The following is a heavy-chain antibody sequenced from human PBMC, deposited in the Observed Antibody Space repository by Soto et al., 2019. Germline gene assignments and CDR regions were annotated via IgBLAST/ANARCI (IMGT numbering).Heavy chain of an antibody. Sequence: QVQLQESGPGLVEPSQTLSLTCPVSGDSISSGSHYWSWIRQHPGKGLEWIGYISHSGSTNYNLSLNSRVTISVDTSKNQFSLRLRSVTAADTAVYYCVRDRGVWGQGTLVTVSS. V-gene: IGHV4-31*03. J-gene: IGHJ4*02. CDR3: VRDRGV. D-gene: IGHD3-3*01. CDR1: GDSISSGSHY. CDR2: ISHSGST.